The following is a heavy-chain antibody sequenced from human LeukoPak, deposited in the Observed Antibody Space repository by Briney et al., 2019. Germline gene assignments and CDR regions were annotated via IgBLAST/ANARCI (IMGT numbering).Heavy chain of an antibody. Sequence: GGSLRLSCAASGFTVSSNYMSWVRQAPGKGLEWVSVIYSGGSTYYADSVKGRFTISRDNSKNTLYLQMNSLRAEDTAVYYCARDPSSSTREDYWGQGTLVTVSS. CDR1: GFTVSSNY. J-gene: IGHJ4*02. V-gene: IGHV3-53*01. D-gene: IGHD2-2*01. CDR3: ARDPSSSTREDY. CDR2: IYSGGST.